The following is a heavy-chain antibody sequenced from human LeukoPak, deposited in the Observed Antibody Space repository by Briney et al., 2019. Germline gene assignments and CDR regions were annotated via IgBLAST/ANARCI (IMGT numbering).Heavy chain of an antibody. CDR1: GGSFSGYY. V-gene: IGHV4-34*01. Sequence: PSETLSLTCAVYGGSFSGYYWTWIRQPPGKGLEWIGEIYHSGSTNYNPSPKSRVTISVDTSKNQFSLKLSSVTAADTAVYYCARGGYYGSGNDFRFDPWGQGTLVTVSS. CDR3: ARGGYYGSGNDFRFDP. J-gene: IGHJ5*02. D-gene: IGHD3-10*01. CDR2: IYHSGST.